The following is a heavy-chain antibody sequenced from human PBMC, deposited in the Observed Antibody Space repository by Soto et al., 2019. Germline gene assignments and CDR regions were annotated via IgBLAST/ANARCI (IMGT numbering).Heavy chain of an antibody. CDR3: ARGGTYDYIWGSYVY. V-gene: IGHV3-53*04. CDR2: IYSGGST. Sequence: EVQLVESAGGLVQPGGSLRLSCAASGFTVSSNYMSWVRQAPGKGLEWVSVIYSGGSTYYADSVKGRFTISRHNSKNTLYLQMNSLRAEDTAVYYCARGGTYDYIWGSYVYWGQGTLVTVSS. J-gene: IGHJ4*02. D-gene: IGHD3-16*01. CDR1: GFTVSSNY.